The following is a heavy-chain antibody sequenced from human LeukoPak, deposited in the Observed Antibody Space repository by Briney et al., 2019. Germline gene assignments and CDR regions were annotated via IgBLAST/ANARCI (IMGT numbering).Heavy chain of an antibody. CDR1: EFTFSTYA. J-gene: IGHJ4*02. CDR2: ISYDGSHK. CDR3: ARAKTTYYYDSSSGY. Sequence: PGRSLRLSCAASEFTFSTYAMNWVRQAPGKGLEWVAVISYDGSHKYYADSVKGRFTISRDNSKNTLYLQMNSLRVEDTAVYYCARAKTTYYYDSSSGYWGQGTLVTVSS. D-gene: IGHD3-22*01. V-gene: IGHV3-30-3*01.